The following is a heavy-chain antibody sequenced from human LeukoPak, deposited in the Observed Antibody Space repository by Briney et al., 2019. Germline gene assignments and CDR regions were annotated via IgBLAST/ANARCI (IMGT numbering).Heavy chain of an antibody. CDR2: ISAYNGNT. CDR3: ARSLGPGYTYATDDY. V-gene: IGHV1-18*01. J-gene: IGHJ4*02. D-gene: IGHD5-18*01. Sequence: ASVKVSCKASGYTFTSYGISWVRQAPGQGLEWMGWISAYNGNTNYAQKLQGRVTMTTDTSTSTAYMELRSLRSDDTAVYYCARSLGPGYTYATDDYWGQGTLVTVSS. CDR1: GYTFTSYG.